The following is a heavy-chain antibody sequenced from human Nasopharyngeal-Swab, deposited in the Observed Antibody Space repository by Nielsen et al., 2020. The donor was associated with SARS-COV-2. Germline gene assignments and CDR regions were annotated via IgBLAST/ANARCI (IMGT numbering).Heavy chain of an antibody. CDR2: IYHSGST. J-gene: IGHJ3*02. D-gene: IGHD3-22*01. V-gene: IGHV4-38-2*01. Sequence: SETLSLTCAVSGYSISSGYYWGWIRQPPGKGLEWIGSIYHSGSTYYNPSLKSRVTISVDTSKNQFSLKLSSVTAADTAVYYCARHAGYYDSSGYYLTNDAFDIWGQGTMVTVSS. CDR1: GYSISSGYY. CDR3: ARHAGYYDSSGYYLTNDAFDI.